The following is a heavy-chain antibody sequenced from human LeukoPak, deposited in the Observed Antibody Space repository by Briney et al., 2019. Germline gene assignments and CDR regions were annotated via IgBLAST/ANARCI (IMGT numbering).Heavy chain of an antibody. CDR2: IYYSGNT. Sequence: SETLSLTCTVSGDSISTSNSYWGWIRQPPGKGLEWIGSIYYSGNTYYNASLKSRVTISVDTSKNQFSLKLSSVTAADTAVYFCARHRGNYYDSGGYWKYWGQGTLVTVSS. V-gene: IGHV4-39*01. D-gene: IGHD3-22*01. CDR3: ARHRGNYYDSGGYWKY. CDR1: GDSISTSNSY. J-gene: IGHJ4*02.